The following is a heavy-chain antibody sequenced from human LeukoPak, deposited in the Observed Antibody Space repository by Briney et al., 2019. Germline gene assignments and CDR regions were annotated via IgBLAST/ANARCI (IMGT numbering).Heavy chain of an antibody. CDR2: IIPIFGTA. CDR1: GGTFSSYA. J-gene: IGHJ3*02. V-gene: IGHV1-69*13. Sequence: GASVKVSCKASGGTFSSYAISWVRQAPGQGLEWMGGIIPIFGTANYAQKFQGRVTITADESTSTAYMELSSLRSEDTAVYYCARAVGQWLVRGAFDIWGQGTMVTVSS. CDR3: ARAVGQWLVRGAFDI. D-gene: IGHD6-19*01.